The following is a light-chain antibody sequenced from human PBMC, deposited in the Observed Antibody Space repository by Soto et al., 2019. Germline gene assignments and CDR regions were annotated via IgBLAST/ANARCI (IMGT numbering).Light chain of an antibody. CDR3: QQYNDKWT. CDR2: KAS. CDR1: QSISSW. Sequence: DIQMTQSPSTPSASVGDRVTITCRASQSISSWLAWYQQKPGKAPNLLIYKASSLQSGVPSRFSGSGSGTEFTLTISSLQPDDCGTYYCQQYNDKWTFGQGT. V-gene: IGKV1-5*03. J-gene: IGKJ1*01.